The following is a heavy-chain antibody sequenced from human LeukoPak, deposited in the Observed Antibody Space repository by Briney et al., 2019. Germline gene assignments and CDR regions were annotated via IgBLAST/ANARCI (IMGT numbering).Heavy chain of an antibody. CDR2: IYYSGST. Sequence: KTSETLSLTCTVSGGSISSYYWSWIRQPPGKGLEWIGYIYYSGSTNYNPSLKSRVTISVDTSKNQFSLKLSSVTAADTAVYYCARGGNCGGGSCYSDRGWFDPWGQGTLVTVSS. D-gene: IGHD2-15*01. CDR1: GGSISSYY. J-gene: IGHJ5*02. CDR3: ARGGNCGGGSCYSDRGWFDP. V-gene: IGHV4-59*01.